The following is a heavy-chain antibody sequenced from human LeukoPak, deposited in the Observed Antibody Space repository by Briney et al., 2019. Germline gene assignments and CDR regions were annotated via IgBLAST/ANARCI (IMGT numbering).Heavy chain of an antibody. V-gene: IGHV3-30*03. J-gene: IGHJ4*02. CDR1: GFMFSSFG. CDR3: ARLQERDARDY. Sequence: GGSLRLSCAASGFMFSSFGMHWVRQAPGKGLEWVAFILNDGSNEHYADSVKGRFTISRDNSKNTLYLQMNTLRGEDTAVYYCARLQERDARDYWGQGTLVTVSS. D-gene: IGHD4-11*01. CDR2: ILNDGSNE.